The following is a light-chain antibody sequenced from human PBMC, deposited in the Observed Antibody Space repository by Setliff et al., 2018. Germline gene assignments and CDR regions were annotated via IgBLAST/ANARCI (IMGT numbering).Light chain of an antibody. V-gene: IGLV1-40*01. CDR1: SSNIGAGYD. CDR3: QSYDSSLSVYV. J-gene: IGLJ1*01. CDR2: GNN. Sequence: QSVLTQPPSVSGAPGQRVTISCAGRSSNIGAGYDVHWYQQLPGTAPKLLIYGNNNRPSGVPDRFSGSQSGTSASLAITGLHSEDEADYYCQSYDSSLSVYVFGTGTKV.